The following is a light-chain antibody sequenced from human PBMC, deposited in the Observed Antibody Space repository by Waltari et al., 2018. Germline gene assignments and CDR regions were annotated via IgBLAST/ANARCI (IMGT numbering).Light chain of an antibody. CDR2: GAS. V-gene: IGKV3-15*01. Sequence: ETVMPQSPATLSVSPGERATLSCRASQSVSSNLAWYQQKPGQAPRLLIYGASTRATGIPARFSGSGSGTEFTLTISSLQSEDFAVYYCQQYNNWPPWTFGQGTKVEIK. J-gene: IGKJ1*01. CDR1: QSVSSN. CDR3: QQYNNWPPWT.